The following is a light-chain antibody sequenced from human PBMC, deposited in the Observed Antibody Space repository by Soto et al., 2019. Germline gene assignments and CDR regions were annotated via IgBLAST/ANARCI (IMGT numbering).Light chain of an antibody. CDR2: GNS. V-gene: IGLV1-40*01. CDR3: QSYDSSLSGFVV. J-gene: IGLJ2*01. Sequence: QPVLTQPPSVSGAAGQRVTISCTGSSSNIGAGYDVHWYQLLPRTAPKLLIFGNSNRPSGVPDRFSGSKSGTSASLAITGLQAEDEADYYCQSYDSSLSGFVVFGGGTKLTVL. CDR1: SSNIGAGYD.